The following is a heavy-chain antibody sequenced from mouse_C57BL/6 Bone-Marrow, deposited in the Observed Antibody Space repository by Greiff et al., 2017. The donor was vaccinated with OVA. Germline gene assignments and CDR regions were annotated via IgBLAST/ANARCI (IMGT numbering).Heavy chain of an antibody. J-gene: IGHJ1*03. CDR1: GFTFSDFY. Sequence: EVKLMESGGGLVQSGRSLRLSCATSGFTFSDFYMEWVRQAPGKGLEWIAASRNKANDYTTEYSASVKGRFIVSRDTSQSILYLQMNALRAEDTAIYYCARDSLLRFDVWGTGTTVTVSS. D-gene: IGHD1-1*01. V-gene: IGHV7-1*01. CDR2: SRNKANDYTT. CDR3: ARDSLLRFDV.